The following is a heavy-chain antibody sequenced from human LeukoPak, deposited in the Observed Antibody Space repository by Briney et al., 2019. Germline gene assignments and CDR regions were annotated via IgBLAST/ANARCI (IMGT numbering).Heavy chain of an antibody. CDR3: ARDRWEDEYGDYAY. V-gene: IGHV3-21*01. Sequence: GGSLRLSCAVSGFTFSSYSMNWVRQALGKGLEWVSSISSSSSYIYSADSVKGRLTISRDNAKSSLYLQMNSLRVEDTAVYYCARDRWEDEYGDYAYWGQGTLVTVSS. CDR2: ISSSSSYI. J-gene: IGHJ4*02. CDR1: GFTFSSYS. D-gene: IGHD4-17*01.